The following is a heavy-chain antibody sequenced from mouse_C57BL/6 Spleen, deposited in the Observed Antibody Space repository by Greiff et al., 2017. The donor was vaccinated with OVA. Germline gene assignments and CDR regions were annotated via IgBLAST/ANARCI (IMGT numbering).Heavy chain of an antibody. CDR1: GYTFTSYW. Sequence: VQLQQPGAELVKPGASVKLSCKASGYTFTSYWMHWVKQRPGQGLEWIGMIHPNSGSTNYNEKFKSKATLTVDKSSSTAYMQLSSLTSEDSAVYYCARSSGYGSSYFDYWGQGTTLTVSS. J-gene: IGHJ2*01. CDR3: ARSSGYGSSYFDY. D-gene: IGHD1-1*01. V-gene: IGHV1-64*01. CDR2: IHPNSGST.